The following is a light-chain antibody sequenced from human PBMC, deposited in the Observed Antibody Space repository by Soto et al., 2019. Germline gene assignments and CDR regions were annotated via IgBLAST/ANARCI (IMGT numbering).Light chain of an antibody. CDR3: QQYSASPRT. J-gene: IGKJ1*01. CDR1: QSVSSSY. CDR2: GAS. Sequence: EIVLTQSPGTLSLSPGERATLSCRASQSVSSSYLAWYQQKPGQAPRLLIFGASSRATGIPDRFSGSGSGTDFTLTISRLDPEDFAVYYCQQYSASPRTFGQGIKVEIK. V-gene: IGKV3-20*01.